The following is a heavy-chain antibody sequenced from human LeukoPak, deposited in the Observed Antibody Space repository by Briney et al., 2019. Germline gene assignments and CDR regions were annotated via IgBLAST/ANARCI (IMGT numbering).Heavy chain of an antibody. V-gene: IGHV4-39*01. J-gene: IGHJ6*02. CDR2: IYYSGNT. CDR1: GGSISSSSYY. CDR3: ARPPGGPSRHVMDV. D-gene: IGHD2-2*01. Sequence: PSETLSLTCTVSGGSISSSSYYWGWIRQPPGKGLEWIGSIYYSGNTYYNPSLKSRVTISVDTSKNQFSLKLSSVTAADTAVYYCARPPGGPSRHVMDVWGQGTTVTVSS.